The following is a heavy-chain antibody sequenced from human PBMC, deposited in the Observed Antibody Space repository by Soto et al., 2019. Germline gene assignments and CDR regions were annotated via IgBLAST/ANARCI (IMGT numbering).Heavy chain of an antibody. CDR3: AKKSRYYYYGMDV. V-gene: IGHV3-30-3*02. CDR2: ISYDGNNK. CDR1: GFTFSSYA. Sequence: GGSLRLSCAASGFTFSSYAMRWVRQAPGKGLEWVAVISYDGNNKFYADSVKGRFTISRDSTKQTLYLQMNSLRAEDTAVYYCAKKSRYYYYGMDVWGQGTTVTVS. J-gene: IGHJ6*02.